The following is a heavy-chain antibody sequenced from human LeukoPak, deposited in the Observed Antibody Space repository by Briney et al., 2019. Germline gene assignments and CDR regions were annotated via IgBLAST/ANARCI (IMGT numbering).Heavy chain of an antibody. V-gene: IGHV3-23*01. Sequence: GGSLRLSCAASGLTFSSYAMTWVRQAPGKGLEWVSAISGSGGSTYYADSVKGRFTISRDNSKNTLYLQMNSLRAEDTAVYYCAKGIVVVITAQFDYWGQGTLVTVSS. J-gene: IGHJ4*02. CDR2: ISGSGGST. CDR3: AKGIVVVITAQFDY. CDR1: GLTFSSYA. D-gene: IGHD3-22*01.